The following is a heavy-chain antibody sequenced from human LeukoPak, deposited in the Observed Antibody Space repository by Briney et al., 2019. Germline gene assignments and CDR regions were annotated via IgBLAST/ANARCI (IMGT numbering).Heavy chain of an antibody. Sequence: GGSLRLSCAASGFTFSSYWMNWVRQAPGKGLECVAKIKRDGNEKNYVDSVRGRFSISRDNAKNSLYLQMDSLRAEDTAVYYCAKEGAYPIITYDSWGQGALVTVSS. J-gene: IGHJ5*01. V-gene: IGHV3-7*01. CDR3: AKEGAYPIITYDS. CDR1: GFTFSSYW. CDR2: IKRDGNEK. D-gene: IGHD3-10*01.